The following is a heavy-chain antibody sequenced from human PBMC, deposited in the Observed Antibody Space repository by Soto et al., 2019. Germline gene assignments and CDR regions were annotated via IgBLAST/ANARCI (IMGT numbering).Heavy chain of an antibody. J-gene: IGHJ3*02. Sequence: GGSLRLSCAASGFTFSSYNMNWVRQAPGKGLEWVSYISSSSSTIYYADSVKGRFTISRDNAKNTLYLQMNSLRAEDTAVYYCARDPCIAAAATPGAFDIWGQGTMVTVS. CDR2: ISSSSSTI. D-gene: IGHD6-13*01. CDR3: ARDPCIAAAATPGAFDI. CDR1: GFTFSSYN. V-gene: IGHV3-48*01.